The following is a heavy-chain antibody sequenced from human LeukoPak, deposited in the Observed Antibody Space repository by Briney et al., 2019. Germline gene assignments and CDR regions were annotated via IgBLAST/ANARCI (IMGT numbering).Heavy chain of an antibody. J-gene: IGHJ1*01. CDR3: TRSSGYYFEYFHH. V-gene: IGHV4-61*02. CDR2: IYTSGST. Sequence: SQTLSLTCTVSGDSISSGSYYWSWIRQPAGKGLEWIGRIYTSGSTNYNPSLKSRLTISVDTSTNQFSLKLSSVTAADTALYYYTRSSGYYFEYFHHWGQGTLVTVSS. D-gene: IGHD3-22*01. CDR1: GDSISSGSYY.